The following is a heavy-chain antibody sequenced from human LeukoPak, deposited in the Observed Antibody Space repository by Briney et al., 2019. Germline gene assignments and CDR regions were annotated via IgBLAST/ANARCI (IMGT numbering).Heavy chain of an antibody. CDR2: INHGGST. J-gene: IGHJ6*02. D-gene: IGHD4-17*01. Sequence: SETLSLTCAAYGGSFSGYYWSWIRQPPGKGLEWVGQINHGGSTNYHPSLKSRVTISVDTSRNQFSLKLSSVTAADTAVYYCASWTVTTYYYYYAMDVWGQGTTVTVSS. CDR1: GGSFSGYY. V-gene: IGHV4-34*01. CDR3: ASWTVTTYYYYYAMDV.